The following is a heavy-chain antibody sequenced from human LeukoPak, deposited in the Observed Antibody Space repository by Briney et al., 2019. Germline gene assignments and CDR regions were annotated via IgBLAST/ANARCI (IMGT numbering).Heavy chain of an antibody. Sequence: GGSLRLSCAASGFTFSSYWMSWVRQAPGKGLEWVANIKQDGSEKYYVDSVKGLFTISRDNAKNSLYLQMNSLRAEDTAVYYCAREEGAIVLMVYASYYFDYWGQGTLVTVSS. CDR2: IKQDGSEK. V-gene: IGHV3-7*01. J-gene: IGHJ4*02. D-gene: IGHD2-8*01. CDR3: AREEGAIVLMVYASYYFDY. CDR1: GFTFSSYW.